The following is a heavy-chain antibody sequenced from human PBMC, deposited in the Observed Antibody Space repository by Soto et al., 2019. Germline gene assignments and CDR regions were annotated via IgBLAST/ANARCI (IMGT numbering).Heavy chain of an antibody. V-gene: IGHV3-23*01. Sequence: GGSLRLSCAASGFTFSSYAMSWVRQAPGKGLEWVSAISGSGGSTYYADSVKGRFTISRDNSKNTLYLQMNSLRAEDTAVYYCAKVSDANYGDYSGPEDYYGMDVWGQGTTVTVSS. CDR1: GFTFSSYA. D-gene: IGHD4-17*01. CDR3: AKVSDANYGDYSGPEDYYGMDV. J-gene: IGHJ6*02. CDR2: ISGSGGST.